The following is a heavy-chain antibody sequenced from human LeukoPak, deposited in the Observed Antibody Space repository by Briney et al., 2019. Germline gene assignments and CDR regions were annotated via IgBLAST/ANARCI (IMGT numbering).Heavy chain of an antibody. D-gene: IGHD3-10*01. CDR2: ISGSGGST. J-gene: IGHJ4*02. V-gene: IGHV3-23*01. CDR3: AKAGRPWFGELLSGFDY. CDR1: GFTFSSYA. Sequence: GGSLRLSCAASGFTFSSYAMSWVRQAPGKGLEWVSAISGSGGSTYYADSVKGRFTISRDNSKNTLYLQMNSLRAEDTAVYYCAKAGRPWFGELLSGFDYWGQGTLVTVSS.